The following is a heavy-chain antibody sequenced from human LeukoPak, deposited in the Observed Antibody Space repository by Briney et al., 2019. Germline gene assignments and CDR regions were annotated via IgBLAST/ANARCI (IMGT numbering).Heavy chain of an antibody. CDR3: ARSVDHYYYMDV. V-gene: IGHV1-18*01. CDR2: ISAYNGNT. CDR1: GYTFTSYG. J-gene: IGHJ6*03. Sequence: ASVKVSCKASGYTFTSYGISWVRQAPGQGLEWMGWISAYNGNTNYAQKLQGRVTMTTDTSTSTACMELRSLRSDDTAVYYCARSVDHYYYMDVWGKGTTVTVSS. D-gene: IGHD2-15*01.